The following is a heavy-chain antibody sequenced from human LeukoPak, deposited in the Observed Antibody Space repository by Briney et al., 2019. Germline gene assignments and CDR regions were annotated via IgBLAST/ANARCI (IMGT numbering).Heavy chain of an antibody. V-gene: IGHV1-2*04. CDR2: INPNSGGT. CDR3: ARLDGSGSYSFDY. D-gene: IGHD3-10*01. Sequence: ASVKVSCKASGYTFTGYYMHWVRQAPGQGLEWMGWINPNSGGTNYAQKFQGWVTMTRDTSISTAYMELSRLRSDDTAVYYCARLDGSGSYSFDYWGQGTLVTVSS. J-gene: IGHJ4*02. CDR1: GYTFTGYY.